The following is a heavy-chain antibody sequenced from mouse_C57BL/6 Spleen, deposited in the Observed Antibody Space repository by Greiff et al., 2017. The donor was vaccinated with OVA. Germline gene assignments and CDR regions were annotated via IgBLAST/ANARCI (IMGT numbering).Heavy chain of an antibody. CDR2: INPGSGGT. D-gene: IGHD2-5*01. J-gene: IGHJ1*03. CDR3: ARKGIYSNRYFDV. Sequence: QVQLKESGAELVRPGTSVKVSCKASGYAFTNYLIEWVKQRPGQGLEWIGVINPGSGGTNYNEKFKGKATLTADKSSSTAYMQLSSLTSEDSAVYFCARKGIYSNRYFDVWGTGTTVTVSS. CDR1: GYAFTNYL. V-gene: IGHV1-54*01.